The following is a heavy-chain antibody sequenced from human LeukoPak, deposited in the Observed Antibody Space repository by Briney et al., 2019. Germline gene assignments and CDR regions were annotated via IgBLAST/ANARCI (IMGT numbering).Heavy chain of an antibody. CDR2: IYDSGST. CDR1: GASISGSGYY. J-gene: IGHJ4*02. V-gene: IGHV4-39*01. Sequence: SEPLSLTCTVSGASISGSGYYWGWIRQPPGKGLEWIGNIYDSGSTYYNASLQSRVTISIDTSKNQFSLRLSSVTAADTAMYYCAKSGGYGLIDYWGQGTLVTVSS. D-gene: IGHD1-26*01. CDR3: AKSGGYGLIDY.